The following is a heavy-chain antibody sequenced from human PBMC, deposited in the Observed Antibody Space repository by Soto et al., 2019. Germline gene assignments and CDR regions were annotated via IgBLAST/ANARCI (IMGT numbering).Heavy chain of an antibody. CDR2: ISAHNGNT. D-gene: IGHD1-1*01. V-gene: IGHV1-18*01. CDR1: GYGFTTYG. CDR3: ARGRYGNY. J-gene: IGHJ4*02. Sequence: QVHLVQSGAEVKKPGASVKVSCKGSGYGFTTYGITWVRQAPGQGLEWMAWISAHNGNTNYAQKVQGRVTVTRDTSTSTDYMELKSLRYDDPAVYYCARGRYGNYWGQGAPVTATS.